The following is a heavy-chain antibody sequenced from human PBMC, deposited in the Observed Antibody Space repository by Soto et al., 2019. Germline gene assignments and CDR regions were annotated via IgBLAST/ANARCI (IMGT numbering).Heavy chain of an antibody. J-gene: IGHJ4*02. V-gene: IGHV3-30*18. Sequence: PGGSLRLSCAASGFTFSSYGMHWVRQAPGKGLEWVAVISYDGSNKYYADSVKGRFTISRDNSKNTLYLQMNSLRAEDTAVYYCAKRNLAYDSSGYYALGYWGQGTLVTVSS. CDR2: ISYDGSNK. D-gene: IGHD3-22*01. CDR3: AKRNLAYDSSGYYALGY. CDR1: GFTFSSYG.